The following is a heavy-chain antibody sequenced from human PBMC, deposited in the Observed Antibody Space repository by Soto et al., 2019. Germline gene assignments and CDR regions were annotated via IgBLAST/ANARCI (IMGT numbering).Heavy chain of an antibody. CDR2: INAGNGNT. V-gene: IGHV1-3*01. CDR1: GYTFTSYA. Sequence: QVQLVQSGAEVKKPGASVKVSCKASGYTFTSYAMHWVRQAPGQRLEWMGWINAGNGNTKYSQKFQGRVTITRDTSASTAYMELSSLRSEDTAVYYCARGWGGVTIGGWYYFDYWGQGTLVNVSS. D-gene: IGHD2-8*01. J-gene: IGHJ4*02. CDR3: ARGWGGVTIGGWYYFDY.